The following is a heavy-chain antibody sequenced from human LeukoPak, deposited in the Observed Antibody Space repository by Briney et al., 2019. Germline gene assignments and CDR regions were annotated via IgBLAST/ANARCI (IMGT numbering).Heavy chain of an antibody. CDR1: GGSISSYY. J-gene: IGHJ4*02. D-gene: IGHD3-3*01. V-gene: IGHV4-59*01. Sequence: SETLSLTCTVSGGSISSYYWSWIRQPPGKGLEWIGYIYYSGSTNYDPSLKSRVTISVDTSKNQFSLKLSSVTAADTAVNYCARKSPSGYYFDYWGQGTLVTVSS. CDR3: ARKSPSGYYFDY. CDR2: IYYSGST.